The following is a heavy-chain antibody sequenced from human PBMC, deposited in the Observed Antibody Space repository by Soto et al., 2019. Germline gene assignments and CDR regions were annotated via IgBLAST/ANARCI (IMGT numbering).Heavy chain of an antibody. CDR1: GIPVSSNY. J-gene: IGHJ6*02. Sequence: EVQLVESGGGLVQPGGSLRLSCVASGIPVSSNYMTWVRQAPGKGLEWVSVLHSGGDTYYANSVKGRFTISRHDSTNTLFLQMNSLTAEDTAVYYCARDGPSYYASRMDVWGQGPTVTVSS. CDR3: ARDGPSYYASRMDV. D-gene: IGHD3-10*01. V-gene: IGHV3-53*04. CDR2: LHSGGDT.